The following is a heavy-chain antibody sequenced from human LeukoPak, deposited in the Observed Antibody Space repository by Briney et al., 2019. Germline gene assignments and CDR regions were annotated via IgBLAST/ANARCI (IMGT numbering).Heavy chain of an antibody. CDR1: GFTFSNYA. Sequence: GGSLRLSCAASGFTFSNYAFVWVRQAPGKRLEWVSAISGSGGRTIHADSVKGRFTISRDNSRNTLFLHMNNLRAEDTAIYYCAKGWTGSYYALDYWGQGTLVTVSS. CDR2: ISGSGGRT. D-gene: IGHD3-10*01. V-gene: IGHV3-23*01. J-gene: IGHJ4*02. CDR3: AKGWTGSYYALDY.